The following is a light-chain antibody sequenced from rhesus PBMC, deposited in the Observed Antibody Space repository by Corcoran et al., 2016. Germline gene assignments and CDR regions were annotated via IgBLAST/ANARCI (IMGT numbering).Light chain of an antibody. CDR1: QGISTY. V-gene: IGKV1-43*02. Sequence: DIQMTQSPSSLSASVGDRVTITCRASQGISTYLNWYQQKPGKGPKRLIYAASSLESGVPPRFSGSGSGTDFNLTISSLQPEEFATYYCLQYNSDPYSFGQRTKVEIK. CDR2: AAS. CDR3: LQYNSDPYS. J-gene: IGKJ2*01.